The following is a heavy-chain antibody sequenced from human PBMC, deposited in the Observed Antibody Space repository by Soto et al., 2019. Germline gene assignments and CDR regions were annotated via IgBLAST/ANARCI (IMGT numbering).Heavy chain of an antibody. CDR1: GYTFTGYY. CDR2: INPNSGGT. V-gene: IGHV1-2*04. CDR3: ARGYYYDSSGFITFDY. Sequence: ASVKVSCKASGYTFTGYYMHWVRQAPGQGLEWMGWINPNSGGTNYAQKFQGWVTMTRDTSISTAYMELSRLRSDDTAVYYCARGYYYDSSGFITFDYWGQGTLVTVSS. J-gene: IGHJ4*02. D-gene: IGHD3-22*01.